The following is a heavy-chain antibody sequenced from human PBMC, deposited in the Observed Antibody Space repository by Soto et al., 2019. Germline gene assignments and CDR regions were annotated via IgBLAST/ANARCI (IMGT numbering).Heavy chain of an antibody. CDR3: ARGSYSSGWYGIYYYYGMDV. V-gene: IGHV3-74*01. Sequence: PGGSLRRSCAASGFTFSSYLMHWVRQAPGKGLVWVSRINSDGSSTSYADSVKGRFTISRDNAKNTLYLQMNSLRAEDTAVYYCARGSYSSGWYGIYYYYGMDVWGQGTTVTVSS. J-gene: IGHJ6*02. CDR2: INSDGSST. CDR1: GFTFSSYL. D-gene: IGHD6-19*01.